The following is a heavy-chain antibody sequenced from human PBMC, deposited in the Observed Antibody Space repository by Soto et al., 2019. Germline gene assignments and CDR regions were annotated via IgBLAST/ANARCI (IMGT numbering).Heavy chain of an antibody. D-gene: IGHD3-10*01. CDR2: IVVGSGNT. J-gene: IGHJ3*02. CDR3: EADPPYYYGSGSYIDAFDI. Sequence: SVKVSCKASGFTFTSSSVQWVRHARGQRLEWIGWIVVGSGNTNYAQKFQERVTITRDMSTSTAYMELSSLRSEDTAVSYCEADPPYYYGSGSYIDAFDIWGQGTMVTVSS. CDR1: GFTFTSSS. V-gene: IGHV1-58*01.